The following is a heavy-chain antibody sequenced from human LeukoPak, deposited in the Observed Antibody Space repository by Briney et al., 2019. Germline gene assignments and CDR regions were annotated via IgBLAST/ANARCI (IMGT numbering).Heavy chain of an antibody. CDR2: IYYSGGT. CDR3: ARLAAEKYYYYYMDV. Sequence: SETLSLTCTVSGGSISSGGYYWSWIRQHPGQGLERIGYIYYSGGTYYNPSLKSRVTISVDTSKNQFSLKLSSVTAADTAVYYCARLAAEKYYYYYMDVWGKGTTVTVSS. D-gene: IGHD2-15*01. CDR1: GGSISSGGYY. J-gene: IGHJ6*03. V-gene: IGHV4-31*03.